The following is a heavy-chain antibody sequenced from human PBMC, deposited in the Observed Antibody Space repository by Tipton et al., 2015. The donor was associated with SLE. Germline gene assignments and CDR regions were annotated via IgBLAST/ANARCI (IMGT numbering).Heavy chain of an antibody. CDR3: AREDTAMVGTGFDY. D-gene: IGHD5-18*01. CDR2: IYHSGST. Sequence: TLSLTCAVSGYSISSGYYWGWIRQPPGKGLEWIGSIYHSGSTYYNPSLKSRVTMSVDTSKNQFSLKLRSVTAADTAVYYCAREDTAMVGTGFDYWGQGTLVTVSS. J-gene: IGHJ4*02. V-gene: IGHV4-38-2*02. CDR1: GYSISSGYY.